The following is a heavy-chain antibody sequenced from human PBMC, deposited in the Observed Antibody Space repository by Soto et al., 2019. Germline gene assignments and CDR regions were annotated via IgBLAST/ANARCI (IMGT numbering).Heavy chain of an antibody. Sequence: LSLTCTVSGGSISNNNDYWGWIRQPPGKGLEWIGSVHYSDSTHYNPSLKSRVIISVDTSRKQFSLKLSSVTAADMAVYYCVRQVSWWVGAFDWGQGALVTVSS. CDR2: VHYSDST. D-gene: IGHD1-26*01. V-gene: IGHV4-39*01. J-gene: IGHJ4*02. CDR1: GGSISNNNDY. CDR3: VRQVSWWVGAFD.